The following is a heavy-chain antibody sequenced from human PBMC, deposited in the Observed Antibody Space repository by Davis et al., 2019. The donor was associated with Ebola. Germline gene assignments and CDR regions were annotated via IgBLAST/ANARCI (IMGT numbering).Heavy chain of an antibody. CDR3: ARTLLDFWSGYTYGMDV. V-gene: IGHV3-11*06. CDR2: ISSSSSYT. Sequence: GESLKISCAASGFTFADYAMHWVRQAPGKGLEWVSYISSSSSYTNYADSVKGRFTISRDNAKNSLYLQMNSLRAEDTAVYYCARTLLDFWSGYTYGMDVWGQGTTVTVSS. D-gene: IGHD3-3*01. J-gene: IGHJ6*02. CDR1: GFTFADYA.